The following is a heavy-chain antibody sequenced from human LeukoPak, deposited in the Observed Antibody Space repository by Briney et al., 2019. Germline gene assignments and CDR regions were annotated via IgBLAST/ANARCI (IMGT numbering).Heavy chain of an antibody. CDR3: AKGGYYDSSGPRGGD. D-gene: IGHD3-22*01. V-gene: IGHV3-30*18. CDR1: GFTFSSYG. Sequence: GGSLRLSCAASGFTFSSYGMHWVRQAPGKGLEWVAVISYDGSNKYYADSVKGRFTISRDNSKNTLYLQMNSLRAEDTAVYYCAKGGYYDSSGPRGGDRGQGTLVTVSS. CDR2: ISYDGSNK. J-gene: IGHJ4*02.